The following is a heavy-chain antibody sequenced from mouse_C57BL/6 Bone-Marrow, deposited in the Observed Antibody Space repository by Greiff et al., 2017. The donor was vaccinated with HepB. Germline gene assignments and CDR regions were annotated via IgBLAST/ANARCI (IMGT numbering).Heavy chain of an antibody. CDR1: GYAFSSAW. CDR2: IYPGDGDT. CDR3: ARERGIYYGNGGFAY. D-gene: IGHD2-1*01. V-gene: IGHV1-82*01. J-gene: IGHJ3*01. Sequence: QVQLQQSGPELVKPGASVKISCKASGYAFSSAWMNWVKQRPGKGLEWIGRIYPGDGDTNYNGKFKGKATLTADKSSSTAYMQLSSLTSEDSAVYFCARERGIYYGNGGFAYWGQGTLVTVSA.